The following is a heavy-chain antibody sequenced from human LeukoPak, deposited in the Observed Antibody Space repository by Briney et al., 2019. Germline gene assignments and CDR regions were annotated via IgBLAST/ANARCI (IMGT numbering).Heavy chain of an antibody. CDR1: GYSISSGYY. V-gene: IGHV4-38-2*01. CDR3: ERLLGITMIVVVTT. J-gene: IGHJ5*02. CDR2: TYHSGST. Sequence: PSETLSLTCAVSGYSISSGYYWGWIRQPPGKGLVWIGSTYHSGSTYYNPSLKSRVTISVDTSKNQFSLKLSSVTAADTAVYYCERLLGITMIVVVTTWGQGTLVTVSS. D-gene: IGHD3-22*01.